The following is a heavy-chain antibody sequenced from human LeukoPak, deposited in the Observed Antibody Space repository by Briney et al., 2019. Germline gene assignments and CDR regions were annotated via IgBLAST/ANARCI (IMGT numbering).Heavy chain of an antibody. D-gene: IGHD1-26*01. CDR2: IIPIFGTA. CDR1: GGTFSSYA. Sequence: ASVKVSCKASGGTFSSYATSWVRQAPGQGLEWMGRIIPIFGTANYAQKFQGRVTITTDESTSTAYMELSSLRSEDTAVYYCASGYSGSYSVTGFDPWGQGTLVTVSS. V-gene: IGHV1-69*05. J-gene: IGHJ5*02. CDR3: ASGYSGSYSVTGFDP.